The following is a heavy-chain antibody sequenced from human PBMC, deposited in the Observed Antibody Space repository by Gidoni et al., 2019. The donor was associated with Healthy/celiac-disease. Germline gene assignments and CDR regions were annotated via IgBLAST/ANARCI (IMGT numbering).Heavy chain of an antibody. D-gene: IGHD1-7*01. CDR2: ITYDGSNK. V-gene: IGHV3-30*18. CDR1: GFTFSRYG. J-gene: IGHJ6*02. Sequence: QVQLVESGGGVVQPGRSLRLSCAASGFTFSRYGMHWVRQAPGKGLEWVAVITYDGSNKYYADSVKGRFTISRDNSKNTLYLQMNSLRAEDTAVYYCAKDPPFGITGTTGYYYGMDVWGQGTTVTVSS. CDR3: AKDPPFGITGTTGYYYGMDV.